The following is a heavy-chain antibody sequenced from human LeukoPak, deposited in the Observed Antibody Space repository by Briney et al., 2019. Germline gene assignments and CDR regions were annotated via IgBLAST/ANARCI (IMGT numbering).Heavy chain of an antibody. CDR2: INHSGST. J-gene: IGHJ3*02. Sequence: ASETLSLTCAVYGVSFSGYYWSWIRQPPGKGLEWLGEINHSGSTNYNPSLKSRVTISVDTSKNQFSLKLSSVTAADTAVYYCARGRIRFLEWIDAFDIWGQGTMVTVSS. CDR3: ARGRIRFLEWIDAFDI. D-gene: IGHD3-3*01. CDR1: GVSFSGYY. V-gene: IGHV4-34*01.